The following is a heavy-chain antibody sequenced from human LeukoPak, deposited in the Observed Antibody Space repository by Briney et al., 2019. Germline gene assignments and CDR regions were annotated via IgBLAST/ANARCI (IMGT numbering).Heavy chain of an antibody. J-gene: IGHJ6*02. CDR1: GGTFRSYA. V-gene: IGHV1-69*04. Sequence: SVKVSCKASGGTFRSYAISWVRQAPGQGLEWMGRIIPILGIANYAQKFQGRVTITADKSTSTAYMELSSLRSEDTAVYYCARDFGFTVTTRCMDVWGQGTTVTVSS. CDR3: ARDFGFTVTTRCMDV. D-gene: IGHD4-17*01. CDR2: IIPILGIA.